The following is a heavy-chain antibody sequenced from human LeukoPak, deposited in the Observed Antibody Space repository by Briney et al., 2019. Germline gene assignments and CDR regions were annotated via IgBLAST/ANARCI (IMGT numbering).Heavy chain of an antibody. CDR1: GFSFGSYG. Sequence: PGGSLRLSCAASGFSFGSYGMHWVRQAPGKGLEWVAVIWYDGSNKYYADSVKGRFTISRDNSKNTLYLQMNSLRAGDTAVYYCARGCSSSWYVNLFGYYYGMDVWGQGTTVTVSS. D-gene: IGHD6-13*01. V-gene: IGHV3-33*08. CDR3: ARGCSSSWYVNLFGYYYGMDV. J-gene: IGHJ6*02. CDR2: IWYDGSNK.